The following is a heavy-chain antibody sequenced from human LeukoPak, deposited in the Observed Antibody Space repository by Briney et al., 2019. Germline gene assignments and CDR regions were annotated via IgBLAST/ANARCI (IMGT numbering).Heavy chain of an antibody. CDR2: ISYDGSNE. J-gene: IGHJ1*01. V-gene: IGHV3-30*03. D-gene: IGHD5-24*01. CDR3: ARGDGYNDAEYLQH. Sequence: GGSLRLSCAASGFVFSSYGMRWVRQAPGKGLEWVALISYDGSNEFYGDSVKGQFSISRDNSKNTLYLPMNCLRAEDTAVYYCARGDGYNDAEYLQHWGQGTLVTVS. CDR1: GFVFSSYG.